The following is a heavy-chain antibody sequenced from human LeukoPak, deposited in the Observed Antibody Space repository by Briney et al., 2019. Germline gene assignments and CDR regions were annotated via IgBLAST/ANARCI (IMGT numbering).Heavy chain of an antibody. D-gene: IGHD6-6*01. Sequence: PGGSLRLSCAASGFTFRSYGIHWVRQAPGKGLEWVALISYDGSDKFFADSVRGGFTISRDNSKNTLYLQMNSLRAEDTAAYYCAKDLATKYTLDYWGQGTLVTVSS. CDR1: GFTFRSYG. V-gene: IGHV3-30*18. J-gene: IGHJ4*02. CDR3: AKDLATKYTLDY. CDR2: ISYDGSDK.